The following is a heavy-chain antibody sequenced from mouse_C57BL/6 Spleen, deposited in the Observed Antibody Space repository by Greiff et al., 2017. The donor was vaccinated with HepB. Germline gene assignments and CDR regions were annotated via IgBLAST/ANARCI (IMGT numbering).Heavy chain of an antibody. J-gene: IGHJ3*01. CDR2: INPSSGYT. CDR1: GYTFTSYT. CDR3: ARSMDGYYTWFAY. Sequence: VKLVESGAELARPGASVKMSCKASGYTFTSYTMHWVKQRPGQGLEWIGYINPSSGYTKYNQKFKDKATLTADKSSSTAYMQLSSLTSEDSAVYYCARSMDGYYTWFAYWGQGTLVTVSA. D-gene: IGHD2-3*01. V-gene: IGHV1-4*01.